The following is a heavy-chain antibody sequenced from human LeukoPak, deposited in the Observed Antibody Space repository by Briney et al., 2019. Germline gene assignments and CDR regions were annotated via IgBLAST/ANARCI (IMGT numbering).Heavy chain of an antibody. D-gene: IGHD3-22*01. CDR1: GYTFTSYG. Sequence: ASVKVSCKASGYTFTSYGISWVRQAPGQGLEWMGWISAYNGNTNYAQKLQGRVTMTTDTSTGTAYMELRSLRSDDTAVYYCARDRYYYDSSGYYLVDYWGQGTLVTVSS. CDR3: ARDRYYYDSSGYYLVDY. CDR2: ISAYNGNT. J-gene: IGHJ4*02. V-gene: IGHV1-18*01.